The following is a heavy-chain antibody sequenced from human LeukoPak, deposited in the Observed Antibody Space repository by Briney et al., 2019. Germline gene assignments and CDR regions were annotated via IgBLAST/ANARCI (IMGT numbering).Heavy chain of an antibody. Sequence: SETLSLTCTVSGGSISSGDYYWSWIRQPPGKGLEWIGYIYYSGSTYYNPSLKSRVTISVDTSKNQFSLKLSSVTAADTAVYYCAGIELGYSGYALWRTAFDIWGQGTMVTVSS. D-gene: IGHD5-12*01. CDR2: IYYSGST. CDR3: AGIELGYSGYALWRTAFDI. CDR1: GGSISSGDYY. V-gene: IGHV4-30-4*08. J-gene: IGHJ3*02.